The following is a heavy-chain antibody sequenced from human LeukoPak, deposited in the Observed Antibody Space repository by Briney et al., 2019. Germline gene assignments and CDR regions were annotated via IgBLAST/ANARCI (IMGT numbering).Heavy chain of an antibody. D-gene: IGHD5-18*01. CDR2: INPNSGGT. V-gene: IGHV1-2*02. Sequence: ASVKASCKASGYTFTGYYMHWVRQAPGQGLEWMGWINPNSGGTNYAQRFQGRVTMTRDTSISTAYMELSRLRSDDTAVYYCARGWIQLWPFDYWGQGALVTVSS. J-gene: IGHJ4*02. CDR1: GYTFTGYY. CDR3: ARGWIQLWPFDY.